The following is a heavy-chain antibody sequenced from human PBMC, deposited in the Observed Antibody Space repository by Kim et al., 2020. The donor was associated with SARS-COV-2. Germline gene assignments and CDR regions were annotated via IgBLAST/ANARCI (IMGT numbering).Heavy chain of an antibody. D-gene: IGHD5-18*01. V-gene: IGHV3-33*01. CDR3: AGYHYYYYGMDV. J-gene: IGHJ6*02. CDR1: GFTFSSYA. CDR2: IWYDGSNK. Sequence: GGSLRLSCAASGFTFSSYAMHWVRQAPGKGLEWVAVIWYDGSNKYYADSVKGRFTISRDNSKNTLYLQMNSLRAEDTAVYYCAGYHYYYYGMDVWGQGTTVTVSS.